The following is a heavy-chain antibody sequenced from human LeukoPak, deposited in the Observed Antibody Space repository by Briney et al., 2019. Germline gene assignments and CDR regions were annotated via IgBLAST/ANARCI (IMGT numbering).Heavy chain of an antibody. D-gene: IGHD7-27*01. J-gene: IGHJ4*02. CDR1: GFPFGSYA. Sequence: GGSLRLSCAASGFPFGSYAMTWVRQAPGKGLESVSVITDGADTYYADSVKGRFTISRDNSKNPLYLQMSSLRAEDTAVYYCAKGVTIYTNSGLGYWGQGTLVTVSS. CDR3: AKGVTIYTNSGLGY. V-gene: IGHV3-23*01. CDR2: ITDGADT.